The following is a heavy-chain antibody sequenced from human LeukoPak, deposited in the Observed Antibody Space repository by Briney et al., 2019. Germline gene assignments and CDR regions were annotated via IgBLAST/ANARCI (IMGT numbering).Heavy chain of an antibody. Sequence: SETLSLTCTVSGGSINNYFWSWIRQPPGKGLECIAYIYYSDSTNYNPSLKSRVTVSVDTSKNQFSLKLSSVTAADTAVYYCARFPGGAEYRYYYYMDVWGKGTTVTISS. J-gene: IGHJ6*03. CDR2: IYYSDST. V-gene: IGHV4-59*01. CDR1: GGSINNYF. CDR3: ARFPGGAEYRYYYYMDV. D-gene: IGHD1-14*01.